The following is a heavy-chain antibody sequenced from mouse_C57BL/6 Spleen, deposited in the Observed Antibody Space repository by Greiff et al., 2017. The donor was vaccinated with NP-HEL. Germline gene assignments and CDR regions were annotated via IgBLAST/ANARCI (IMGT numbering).Heavy chain of an antibody. V-gene: IGHV2-2*01. D-gene: IGHD1-1*01. Sequence: VQLQQSGPGLVQPSQSLSITCTVSGFSLTSYGVHWVRQSPGKGLEWLGVIWSGGSTDYNAAFISRLSISKDNPKSQVFFKMNSLQADDTAIYYCARNRIFITTPHWYFDVWGTGTTVTVSS. J-gene: IGHJ1*03. CDR1: GFSLTSYG. CDR2: IWSGGST. CDR3: ARNRIFITTPHWYFDV.